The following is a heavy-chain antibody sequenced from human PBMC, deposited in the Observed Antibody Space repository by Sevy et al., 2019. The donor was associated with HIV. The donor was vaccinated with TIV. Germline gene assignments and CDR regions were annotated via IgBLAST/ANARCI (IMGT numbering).Heavy chain of an antibody. CDR2: ISGSGYTI. J-gene: IGHJ4*02. V-gene: IGHV3-11*01. CDR3: ASQVVAATFYY. Sequence: GGSLRLSCAASGFTFSDYYMSWIRQAPGKGLEWVSYISGSGYTIYYADSVKGRFTISRDNAKNSLYLQMNSLRAEDTAVYYCASQVVAATFYYWGQGPLVTVSS. CDR1: GFTFSDYY. D-gene: IGHD2-15*01.